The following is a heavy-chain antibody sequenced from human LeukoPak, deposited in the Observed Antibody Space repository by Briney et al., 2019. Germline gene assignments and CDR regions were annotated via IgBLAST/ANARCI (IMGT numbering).Heavy chain of an antibody. J-gene: IGHJ4*02. Sequence: PGGSLRLSCAASGFTFSSYDMDWVRQVPGKGLEWVSYISGSSSTKYYADSVKGRFIISRDNAKNSLYLQMNSLRAEDTAVYYCARDRKSGEWDLVPWGQGTLVTVSS. CDR3: ARDRKSGEWDLVP. CDR2: ISGSSSTK. V-gene: IGHV3-48*01. CDR1: GFTFSSYD. D-gene: IGHD1-26*01.